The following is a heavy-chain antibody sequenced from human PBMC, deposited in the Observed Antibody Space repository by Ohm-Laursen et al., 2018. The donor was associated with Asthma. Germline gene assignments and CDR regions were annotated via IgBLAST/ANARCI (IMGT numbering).Heavy chain of an antibody. D-gene: IGHD2-8*01. J-gene: IGHJ4*02. CDR2: ISSSSSTI. Sequence: SLRLSCAASGFTFSSYSMNWVRQAPGKGLEWVSYISSSSSTIYYADSVKGRFTISRDNAKNSLYLQMNSLRAEDTAVYYCAKDRVYGDGLLAYDYWGQGTLVTVSP. V-gene: IGHV3-48*01. CDR3: AKDRVYGDGLLAYDY. CDR1: GFTFSSYS.